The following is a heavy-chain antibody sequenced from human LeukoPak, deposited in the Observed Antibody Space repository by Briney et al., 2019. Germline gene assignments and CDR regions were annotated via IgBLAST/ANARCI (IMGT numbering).Heavy chain of an antibody. CDR1: GFTFSNYG. V-gene: IGHV3-30*18. CDR2: ISYDGSAA. J-gene: IGHJ4*02. D-gene: IGHD6-13*01. Sequence: GGSLRLSCAASGFTFSNYGMDWVRQAPGEGVERVAVISYDGSAACSADSVKGRFAISRDNSRNTLYLQMNSLRPEDTAVYYCAKELTRGSSWYEDYWGQGTLVTVSS. CDR3: AKELTRGSSWYEDY.